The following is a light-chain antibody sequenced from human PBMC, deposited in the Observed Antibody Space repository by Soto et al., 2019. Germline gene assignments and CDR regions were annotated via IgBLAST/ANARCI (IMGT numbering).Light chain of an antibody. CDR3: HPHDSLWT. J-gene: IGKJ1*01. CDR1: QSISRG. V-gene: IGKV1-5*01. Sequence: ITQSPSTLASGVGEDLSITFRAIQSISRGLAWYQPKPGKAPKLLIYYASGLESAVPSSFSGIGSETAFNISLRCLQPDGFATYNCHPHDSLWTFGEGTKVDIK. CDR2: YAS.